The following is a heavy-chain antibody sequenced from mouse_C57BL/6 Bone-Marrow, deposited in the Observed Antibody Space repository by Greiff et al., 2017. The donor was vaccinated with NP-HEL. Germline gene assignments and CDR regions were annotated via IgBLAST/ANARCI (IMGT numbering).Heavy chain of an antibody. Sequence: VQLQQSGPELVKPGASVKISCKASGYTFTDYYMNWVKQSHGKSLEWIGDINPNNGGTSYNQKFKGKATLTVDKSSSTAYMELRSLTSEDSAVYYCAPYGNYHYYAMDYWGQGTSVTVSS. CDR2: INPNNGGT. CDR1: GYTFTDYY. D-gene: IGHD2-10*02. J-gene: IGHJ4*01. V-gene: IGHV1-26*01. CDR3: APYGNYHYYAMDY.